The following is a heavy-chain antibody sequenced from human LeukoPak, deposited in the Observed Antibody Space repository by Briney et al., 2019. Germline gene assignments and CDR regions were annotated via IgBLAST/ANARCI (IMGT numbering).Heavy chain of an antibody. D-gene: IGHD2-8*01. Sequence: PGGSLRLSCAAYGFTFSTYHMTWVRQAPGKGLEWVAGVKQDGSENYYVDSVKGRFTISRDNSQNSLYLQMNSLRAEDTAVYFCARERYCTTSACYVGVPFDYWGQGTLDTVSS. CDR2: VKQDGSEN. V-gene: IGHV3-7*01. CDR1: GFTFSTYH. CDR3: ARERYCTTSACYVGVPFDY. J-gene: IGHJ4*02.